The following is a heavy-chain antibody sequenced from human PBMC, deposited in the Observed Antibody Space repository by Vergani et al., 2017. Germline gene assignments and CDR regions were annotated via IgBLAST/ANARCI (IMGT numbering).Heavy chain of an antibody. V-gene: IGHV4-31*03. J-gene: IGHJ4*02. CDR1: GGSINSGGYF. CDR3: ARIPRGYCSSAICFPFDY. Sequence: QVQLQESGPGLVKPSQTLSLTCTVSGGSINSGGYFWSWVRQHPGKGLELIGYIYYRGRAYYNPSLKSRVTMSVDTSENQFTLNLSSVTAADTAVYYCARIPRGYCSSAICFPFDYWGQGTLVTVSS. CDR2: IYYRGRA. D-gene: IGHD2-2*01.